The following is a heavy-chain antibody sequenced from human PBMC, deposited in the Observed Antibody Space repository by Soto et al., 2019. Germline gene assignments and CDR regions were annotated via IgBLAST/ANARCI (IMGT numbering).Heavy chain of an antibody. V-gene: IGHV1-2*02. Sequence: ASVKVSCKASGYTFTGYYMHWVRQAPGQGLEWMGWINPNSGGTNYAQKFQGRVTMTRDTSISTAYMELSRLRSDDTAVYYCARDRDYYDSSGYYYYWGQGTLVTVSS. D-gene: IGHD3-22*01. J-gene: IGHJ4*02. CDR3: ARDRDYYDSSGYYYY. CDR2: INPNSGGT. CDR1: GYTFTGYY.